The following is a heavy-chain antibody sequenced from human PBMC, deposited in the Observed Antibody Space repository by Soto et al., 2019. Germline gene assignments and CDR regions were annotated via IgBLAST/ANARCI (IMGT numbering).Heavy chain of an antibody. V-gene: IGHV1-18*01. CDR2: ISAYNGNT. J-gene: IGHJ6*03. D-gene: IGHD2-15*01. CDR3: ATLKRYCSGGSCYSDPVGMDV. Sequence: GASVKVSCKASGYTLTSYGISWVRQAPGQGLEWMGWISAYNGNTNYAQKLQGRVTMTTDTSTSTAYMELRSLRSDDTAVYYCATLKRYCSGGSCYSDPVGMDVWGKGTTVTVSS. CDR1: GYTLTSYG.